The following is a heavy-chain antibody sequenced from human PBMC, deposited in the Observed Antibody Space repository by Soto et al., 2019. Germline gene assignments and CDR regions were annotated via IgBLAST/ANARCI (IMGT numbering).Heavy chain of an antibody. CDR2: INPNSGGT. CDR3: AREGAATANYGMDV. D-gene: IGHD2-15*01. J-gene: IGHJ6*02. V-gene: IGHV1-2*04. Sequence: ASVKVSCKASGYTFTGYSMHWVRQAPGQGLEWMGWINPNSGGTNYAQKFQGWVTMTRDTSISTAYMELSRLRSDDMAVYYCAREGAATANYGMDVWGQGTTVTVSS. CDR1: GYTFTGYS.